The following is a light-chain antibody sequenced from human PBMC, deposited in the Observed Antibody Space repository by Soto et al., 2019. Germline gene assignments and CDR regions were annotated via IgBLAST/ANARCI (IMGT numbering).Light chain of an antibody. CDR2: DAS. J-gene: IGKJ1*01. CDR3: QQYTNTNSPWL. CDR1: QTISTW. Sequence: DIQVTQSPPTLSASVGDRVTITCRASQTISTWMAWYQQKPGTAPKLLVYDASTLQSGVASRFSGSGSGTEFTLIISGMQADDSASYYCQQYTNTNSPWLFGQGAKGEI. V-gene: IGKV1-5*01.